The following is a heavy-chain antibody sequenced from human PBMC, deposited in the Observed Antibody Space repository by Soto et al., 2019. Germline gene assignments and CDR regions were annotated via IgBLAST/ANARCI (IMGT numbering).Heavy chain of an antibody. J-gene: IGHJ4*02. D-gene: IGHD2-2*01. Sequence: QVQLVQSGAEVKKPGASVTVSCKASGYNFADYYVHWVRQAPGQGLDWMGWINPNSGGTKSAQNFQGRVTMTRDTSTNTVDMQLSSLISDDTAVYYCAASVFRNAVLDFDYWGQGTLVTVSS. CDR3: AASVFRNAVLDFDY. CDR1: GYNFADYY. V-gene: IGHV1-2*02. CDR2: INPNSGGT.